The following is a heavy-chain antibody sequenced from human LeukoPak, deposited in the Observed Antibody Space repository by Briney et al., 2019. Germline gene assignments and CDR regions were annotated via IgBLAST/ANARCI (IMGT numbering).Heavy chain of an antibody. CDR2: ISGSGGST. J-gene: IGHJ4*02. V-gene: IGHV3-23*01. CDR3: ASLWELSYY. D-gene: IGHD1-26*01. Sequence: GGSLRLSCAASGFTFSSYGMSWVRQAPGKGLEGVSAISGSGGSTYYADSVQGRFTISRDNAKNSVYLHLHSLRAEDTAVYYCASLWELSYYWGQGTLVTVSS. CDR1: GFTFSSYG.